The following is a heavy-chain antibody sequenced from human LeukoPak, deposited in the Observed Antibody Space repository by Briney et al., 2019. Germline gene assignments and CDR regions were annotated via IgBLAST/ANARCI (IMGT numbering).Heavy chain of an antibody. Sequence: PGGSLRLSCAASGFTFSSYTMNWVRQAPGKGLEWVSSISSSSCIYYADSVKGRFTISRDNAKNSLYLQMNSLRAEDTAVYYCARDREGDYIWGSYRPDWFDPWGQGTLVTVSS. CDR1: GFTFSSYT. J-gene: IGHJ5*02. V-gene: IGHV3-21*01. CDR3: ARDREGDYIWGSYRPDWFDP. D-gene: IGHD3-16*02. CDR2: ISSSSCI.